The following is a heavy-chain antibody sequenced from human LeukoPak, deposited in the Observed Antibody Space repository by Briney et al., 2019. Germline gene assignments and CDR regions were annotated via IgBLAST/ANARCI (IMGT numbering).Heavy chain of an antibody. Sequence: GESLKISCKASGYRFTTYWIGWVRQMPGKGLEWMGIIYPGDSDTRYSPSFEGQVTISADKSVTTAYLQWSSLKASDTAMYYCARQITDQSSGYDSIDYWGQGTLVTVSS. CDR2: IYPGDSDT. J-gene: IGHJ4*02. CDR3: ARQITDQSSGYDSIDY. CDR1: GYRFTTYW. V-gene: IGHV5-51*01. D-gene: IGHD5-12*01.